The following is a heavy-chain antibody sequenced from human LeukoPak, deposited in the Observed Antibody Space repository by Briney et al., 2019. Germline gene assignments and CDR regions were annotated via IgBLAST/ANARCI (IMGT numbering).Heavy chain of an antibody. CDR3: ARAKPKNMVRGLIMRRESRYYFDY. J-gene: IGHJ4*02. D-gene: IGHD3-10*01. V-gene: IGHV3-30*02. CDR2: IRYDGSNK. CDR1: GFTFSSYG. Sequence: PGGSLRLSCAASGFTFSSYGMHWVRQAPGKGLEGVAFIRYDGSNKYYADSVKGRFTISRDNSKSKLYIQMNSMRAEDTAVYYCARAKPKNMVRGLIMRRESRYYFDYWGQGTLVTVSS.